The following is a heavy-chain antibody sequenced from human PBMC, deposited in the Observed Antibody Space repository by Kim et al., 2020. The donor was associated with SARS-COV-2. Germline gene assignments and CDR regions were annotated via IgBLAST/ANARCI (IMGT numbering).Heavy chain of an antibody. CDR2: IYSGGST. J-gene: IGHJ6*02. CDR3: ARDLGGLRYYYYGMDV. Sequence: GGSLRLSCAASGFTVSSNYMSWVRQAPGKGLEWVSVIYSGGSTYYADSVKGRFTISRDNSKNTLYLQMNSLRAEDTAVYYCARDLGGLRYYYYGMDVWGQGTTGTVSS. V-gene: IGHV3-53*01. CDR1: GFTVSSNY. D-gene: IGHD2-15*01.